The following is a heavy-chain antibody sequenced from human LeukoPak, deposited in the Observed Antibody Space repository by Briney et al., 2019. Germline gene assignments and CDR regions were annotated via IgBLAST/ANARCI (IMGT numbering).Heavy chain of an antibody. CDR3: ARDAGPGGYYYGSGSYHDYFDY. CDR1: GFTVSSNY. Sequence: GGSLRLSCAASGFTVSSNYVSWVRQAPGKGLEWVSVIYSGGSTYYADSVKGRFTISRDNSKNTLYLQMNSLRAEDTAVYYCARDAGPGGYYYGSGSYHDYFDYWGRGTLVTVSS. V-gene: IGHV3-53*01. D-gene: IGHD3-10*01. CDR2: IYSGGST. J-gene: IGHJ4*02.